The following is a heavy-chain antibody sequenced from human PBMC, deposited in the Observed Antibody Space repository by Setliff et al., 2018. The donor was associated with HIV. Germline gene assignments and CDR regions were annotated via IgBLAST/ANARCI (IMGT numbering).Heavy chain of an antibody. V-gene: IGHV3-53*01. D-gene: IGHD4-4*01. Sequence: GGSLRLSCAASGFTVSSNYMSWVRQAPGKGLEWVSVIYSGGSTYYADSVKGRFTISRDNFKNTLYLQMNSLRAEDTAVYYCAAGSSNYDYFDYWGQGTLVTVSS. CDR3: AAGSSNYDYFDY. J-gene: IGHJ4*02. CDR2: IYSGGST. CDR1: GFTVSSNY.